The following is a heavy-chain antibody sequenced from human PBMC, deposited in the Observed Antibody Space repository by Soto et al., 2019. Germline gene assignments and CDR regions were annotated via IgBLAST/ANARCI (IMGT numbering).Heavy chain of an antibody. J-gene: IGHJ5*02. D-gene: IGHD3-16*01. Sequence: SETLASTCTVSGGSISSCGYYWSWIRQHPVKVLEWIGYIYYNGSTYYNPSLKSRVNISVYTSNNQFSLKLSSVTAADTAVYYCKRAAWGGTWATDWFDPWGQGNLVAVS. V-gene: IGHV4-31*03. CDR2: IYYNGST. CDR1: GGSISSCGYY. CDR3: KRAAWGGTWATDWFDP.